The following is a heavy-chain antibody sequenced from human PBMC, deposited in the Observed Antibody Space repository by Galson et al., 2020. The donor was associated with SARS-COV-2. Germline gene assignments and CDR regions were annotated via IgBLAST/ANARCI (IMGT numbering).Heavy chain of an antibody. Sequence: GGSLRLSCAASGFTFSSYVMSWVRQAPGKGLEWVSTISGSGGSTYFADSVKGRFTISRDNSKNTLYLQMNSLRAEDTAVYYCAKVVGTTKVVDYWGQGTRVTVSS. D-gene: IGHD1-26*01. CDR3: AKVVGTTKVVDY. V-gene: IGHV3-23*01. CDR1: GFTFSSYV. J-gene: IGHJ4*02. CDR2: ISGSGGST.